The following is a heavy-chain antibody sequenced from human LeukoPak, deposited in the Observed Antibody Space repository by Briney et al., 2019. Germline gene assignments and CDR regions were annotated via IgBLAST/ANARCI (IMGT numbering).Heavy chain of an antibody. CDR3: VRDNPRCCGVVPVNIDDF. Sequence: GGSLRLSCAASGFTFSSYGMHWVRQAPGKGLEWVAVISYDGSNKYYADSVKGRFTISRDNSKNTLYLQMNSLRAEDTAVYYCVRDNPRCCGVVPVNIDDFWGQGTLVTVSS. J-gene: IGHJ4*02. D-gene: IGHD2-15*01. CDR1: GFTFSSYG. V-gene: IGHV3-30*03. CDR2: ISYDGSNK.